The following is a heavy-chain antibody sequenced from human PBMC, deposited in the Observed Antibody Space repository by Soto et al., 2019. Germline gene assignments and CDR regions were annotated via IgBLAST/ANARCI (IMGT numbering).Heavy chain of an antibody. Sequence: GGSLRLSCTASGFNFTNHWMHWVRQAPGKGLVWVSRITSDGKSKAYAESVKGRFAISRDNAKNTVYLQMNGLTVEDTAVYYCARESGDWPLNWFDPWGQGTLVTVSS. J-gene: IGHJ5*02. V-gene: IGHV3-74*01. CDR1: GFNFTNHW. D-gene: IGHD2-21*02. CDR2: ITSDGKSK. CDR3: ARESGDWPLNWFDP.